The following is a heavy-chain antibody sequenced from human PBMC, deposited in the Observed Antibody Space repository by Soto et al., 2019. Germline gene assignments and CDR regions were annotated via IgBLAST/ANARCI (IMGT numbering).Heavy chain of an antibody. J-gene: IGHJ4*02. CDR2: IYYSGST. CDR1: GGSIISSSYY. V-gene: IGHV4-39*01. Sequence: SETLSLTCTVSGGSIISSSYYWVLIRQPPGKGLEWIGSIYYSGSTYYNPSLKSRVTISVDTSKNQFSLKLSSVTAADTAVYYCARQGGVAVAGYWGQGTLVTVSS. D-gene: IGHD6-19*01. CDR3: ARQGGVAVAGY.